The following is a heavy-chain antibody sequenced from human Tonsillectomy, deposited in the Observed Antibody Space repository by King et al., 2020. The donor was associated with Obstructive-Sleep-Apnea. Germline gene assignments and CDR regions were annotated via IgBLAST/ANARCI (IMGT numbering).Heavy chain of an antibody. J-gene: IGHJ6*02. CDR2: VYYSGIG. CDR3: ASHIGVAQPRLV. V-gene: IGHV4-39*07. Sequence: QLQESGPGQVKPSETLSLTCTVSGDSINSGGFYWGWIRQPPGKGLEWIGSVYYSGIGNYNPSLQSRATISLDPSGNEFSLKLSSVTAADTAVYYCASHIGVAQPRLVWGQGTTVTVSS. D-gene: IGHD3-3*01. CDR1: GDSINSGGFY.